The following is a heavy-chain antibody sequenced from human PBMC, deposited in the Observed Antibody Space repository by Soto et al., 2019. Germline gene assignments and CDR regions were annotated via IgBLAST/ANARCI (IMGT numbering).Heavy chain of an antibody. D-gene: IGHD3-3*02. CDR1: GCTFSTSA. Sequence: QVQLMQSGAEVKKPGSSVKVSCKASGCTFSTSAISWVLQAPGEGLEWVGGIMPIFATPDYAQKFQGRVTISADESTATAYLELTSLTTDDTAVYYCARDKDRQQLGGNYYYILDVWGQGTAITVSS. V-gene: IGHV1-69*12. CDR3: ARDKDRQQLGGNYYYILDV. CDR2: IMPIFATP. J-gene: IGHJ6*02.